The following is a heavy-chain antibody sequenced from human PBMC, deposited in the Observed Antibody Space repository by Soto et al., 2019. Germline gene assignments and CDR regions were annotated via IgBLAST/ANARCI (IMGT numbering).Heavy chain of an antibody. CDR2: ISIEKGDT. Sequence: QVQVVQSGAEVKKPGASVKVACKASGYSFDTFGMSWVRQAPGQGLEWMGWISIEKGDTNSAQKFQDRVTMTTHTSTSTVYMELRSLTSDDTAVYYCARCYCSVGSCFTCWHFDLWGRGTLVTVSS. CDR3: ARCYCSVGSCFTCWHFDL. D-gene: IGHD2-15*01. V-gene: IGHV1-18*01. CDR1: GYSFDTFG. J-gene: IGHJ2*01.